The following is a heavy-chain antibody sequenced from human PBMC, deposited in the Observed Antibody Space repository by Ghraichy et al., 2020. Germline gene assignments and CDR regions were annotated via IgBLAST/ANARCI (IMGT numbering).Heavy chain of an antibody. J-gene: IGHJ3*02. Sequence: SETLSLTCTVSGGSISSYYWSWIRQPPGKGLEWIGYIYYSGSTNYNPSLKSRVTISVDTSKNQFSLKLSSVTAADTAVYYCAREQTPIIAVAGTGAFDIWGQGTMVTVSS. CDR2: IYYSGST. D-gene: IGHD6-19*01. V-gene: IGHV4-59*01. CDR3: AREQTPIIAVAGTGAFDI. CDR1: GGSISSYY.